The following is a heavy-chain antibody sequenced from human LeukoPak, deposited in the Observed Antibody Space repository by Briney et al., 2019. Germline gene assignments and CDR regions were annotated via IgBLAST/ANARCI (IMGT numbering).Heavy chain of an antibody. D-gene: IGHD6-13*01. CDR2: IYSGGST. Sequence: GGSLRLACAASEFTVSSNYMNWVRQAPGKGLEWVSVIYSGGSTYYADSVKGRFTISRDNSKNTLYLQMNSLRAEDTAVYYCAGGARRQQPFDYWGQGTLVTVSS. CDR3: AGGARRQQPFDY. CDR1: EFTVSSNY. J-gene: IGHJ4*02. V-gene: IGHV3-66*01.